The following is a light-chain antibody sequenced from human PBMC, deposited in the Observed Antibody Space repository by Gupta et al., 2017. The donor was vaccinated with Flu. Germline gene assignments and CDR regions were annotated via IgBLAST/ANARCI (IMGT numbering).Light chain of an antibody. J-gene: IGLJ3*02. CDR3: SSHASSAVV. CDR2: EVN. Sequence: IIFEVNNRPSGVSSRFSGSKSGSTASLTVSGLQAEDEAHYYCSSHASSAVVFGGGTKLTVL. V-gene: IGLV2-14*01.